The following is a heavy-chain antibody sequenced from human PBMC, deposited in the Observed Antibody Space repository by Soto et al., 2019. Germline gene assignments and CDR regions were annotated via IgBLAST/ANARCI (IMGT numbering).Heavy chain of an antibody. J-gene: IGHJ5*02. CDR1: GYAFTSYG. CDR2: ISAYNGNT. Sequence: GASVKVSCKASGYAFTSYGISWVRQAPGQGLEWMGWISAYNGNTNYAQKLQGRVTMTTDTSTSTAYMELRSLRSDDTAVYYCARGRGIAAAGGWFDPWGQGTLVTVSS. D-gene: IGHD6-13*01. V-gene: IGHV1-18*01. CDR3: ARGRGIAAAGGWFDP.